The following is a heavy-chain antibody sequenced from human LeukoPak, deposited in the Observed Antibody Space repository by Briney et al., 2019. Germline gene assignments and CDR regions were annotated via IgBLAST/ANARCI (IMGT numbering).Heavy chain of an antibody. D-gene: IGHD5-12*01. CDR2: INHSGST. Sequence: SETLSLTCTVSGYSISSGYYWGWIRQPPGKGLEWIGEINHSGSTNYNPSPKSRVTISVDTSQNQFSLNLSSVTAADTAIYYCARDGYSGSDALWGQGTLVTVSS. CDR1: GYSISSGYY. CDR3: ARDGYSGSDAL. V-gene: IGHV4-38-2*02. J-gene: IGHJ4*02.